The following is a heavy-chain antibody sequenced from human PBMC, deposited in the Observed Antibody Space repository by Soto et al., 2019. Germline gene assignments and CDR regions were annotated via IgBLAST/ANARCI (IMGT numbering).Heavy chain of an antibody. J-gene: IGHJ6*02. V-gene: IGHV3-21*01. CDR1: GFTFSSYT. CDR2: ISGTDNYI. Sequence: GGSLRLSCAASGFTFSSYTMSWVRQAPGKGLEWVSSISGTDNYIYYKDSVKGRFTISRDNAKNSLYLQMHSLRAEDTAVYYCARSLYYYSGMDVWGQGTTVTVSS. CDR3: ARSLYYYSGMDV.